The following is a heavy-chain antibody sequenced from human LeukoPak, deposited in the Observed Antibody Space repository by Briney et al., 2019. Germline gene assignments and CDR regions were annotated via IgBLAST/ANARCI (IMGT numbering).Heavy chain of an antibody. V-gene: IGHV3-7*01. Sequence: GGSLRLSCAASGFTFSSYWMSWVRQAPGKGLEWVANIKQDGSEKYYVDSVKGRFTISRDNAKNSLYLQMNSLRAEDTAVYYCARGKATPGIAAAGTDYWGQGTLVTVSS. CDR1: GFTFSSYW. D-gene: IGHD6-13*01. CDR3: ARGKATPGIAAAGTDY. CDR2: IKQDGSEK. J-gene: IGHJ4*02.